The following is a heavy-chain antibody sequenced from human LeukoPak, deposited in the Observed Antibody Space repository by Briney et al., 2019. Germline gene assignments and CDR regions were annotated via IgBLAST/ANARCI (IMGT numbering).Heavy chain of an antibody. J-gene: IGHJ5*02. CDR1: GGSISSSSYY. V-gene: IGHV4-39*01. D-gene: IGHD3-10*01. CDR3: ARQYILLWFGELITNWFDP. CDR2: IYYSGST. Sequence: RSSETLSLTCTVSGGSISSSSYYWGWIRQPPGKGLEWIGSIYYSGSTYYNPSLKSRVTISVDTSKNQFSLKLSSVTAADTAVYYCARQYILLWFGELITNWFDPWGQGTLVTVSS.